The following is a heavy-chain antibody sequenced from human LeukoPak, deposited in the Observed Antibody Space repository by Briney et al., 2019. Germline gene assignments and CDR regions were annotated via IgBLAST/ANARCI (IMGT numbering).Heavy chain of an antibody. V-gene: IGHV1-2*02. CDR1: GYTFTGYY. D-gene: IGHD1-1*01. CDR2: INPNSGAT. Sequence: GASVKVSCKASGYTFTGYYMHWVRQAPGQGLEWMGWINPNSGATLYARKFQGRVTMTRDTSINTAYMELSSLRSDDTAVYYCTRAKRVIFDYWGQGTLVTVSS. J-gene: IGHJ4*02. CDR3: TRAKRVIFDY.